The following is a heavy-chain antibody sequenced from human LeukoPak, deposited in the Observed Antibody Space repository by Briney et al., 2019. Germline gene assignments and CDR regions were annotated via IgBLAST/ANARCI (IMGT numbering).Heavy chain of an antibody. D-gene: IGHD4-23*01. J-gene: IGHJ4*02. CDR3: ARELRWKTYYFDY. Sequence: ASVKVSCKASGYTFTGYYMHWVRQAPGQGLEWMGWINPNSGGTNYAQKFQGRVTMTRDTSIGTAYMELSRLRSDDTAVYYCARELRWKTYYFDYWGQGTLVTVSS. CDR2: INPNSGGT. V-gene: IGHV1-2*02. CDR1: GYTFTGYY.